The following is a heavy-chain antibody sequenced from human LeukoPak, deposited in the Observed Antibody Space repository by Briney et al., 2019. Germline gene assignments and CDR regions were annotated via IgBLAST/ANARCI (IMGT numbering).Heavy chain of an antibody. J-gene: IGHJ5*02. Sequence: SVKVSCKASGGTFSSYAISWVRQAPGQGGEWVGGITPIFGTANYAQKFQGRVTITADESTSTAYMELSSLRSEDTAVYYCARGIAVAGTAFDPWGQGTLVAVSS. V-gene: IGHV1-69*13. D-gene: IGHD6-19*01. CDR1: GGTFSSYA. CDR3: ARGIAVAGTAFDP. CDR2: ITPIFGTA.